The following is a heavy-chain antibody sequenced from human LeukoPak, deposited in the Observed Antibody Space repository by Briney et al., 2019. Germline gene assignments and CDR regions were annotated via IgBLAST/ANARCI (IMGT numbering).Heavy chain of an antibody. CDR3: ARDPFRDGYSPHYFDY. D-gene: IGHD5-24*01. CDR2: IKKDGSGK. CDR1: GFTFSSHW. J-gene: IGHJ4*02. V-gene: IGHV3-7*01. Sequence: PGGSLRLSCAASGFTFSSHWMSWVRQAPGKGLEWVANIKKDGSGKYYVDSVKGRFTISRDNTKNSLYLQMNSLRAEDTAVYYCARDPFRDGYSPHYFDYWGQGTLVTVSS.